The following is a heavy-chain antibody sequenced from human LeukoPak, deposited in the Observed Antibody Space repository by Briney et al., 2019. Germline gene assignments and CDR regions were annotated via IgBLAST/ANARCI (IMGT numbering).Heavy chain of an antibody. CDR1: GFTFSTYP. Sequence: GGSLRLSCAASGFTFSTYPMNWVRQAPGKGLEWVSSISSSSSYIYYADSVKGRFTISRDNAKNSLYLQMNSLRAEDTAVYYCARGGSSWYEDPYYFDYWGQGTLVTVSS. CDR2: ISSSSSYI. J-gene: IGHJ4*02. V-gene: IGHV3-21*01. D-gene: IGHD6-13*01. CDR3: ARGGSSWYEDPYYFDY.